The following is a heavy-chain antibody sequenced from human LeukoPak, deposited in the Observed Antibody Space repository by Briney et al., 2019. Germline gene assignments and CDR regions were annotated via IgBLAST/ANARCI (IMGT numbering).Heavy chain of an antibody. D-gene: IGHD1-20*01. CDR2: IYYSGST. CDR3: ARSPLDNSIDY. J-gene: IGHJ4*02. CDR1: GGSIGSYY. V-gene: IGHV4-59*12. Sequence: PSETLSLTXTVSGGSIGSYYWGWIRQAPGKGLEWIGYIYYSGSTNYNPSLKSRVTMSVDTSKNQFSLKLSSVTAADTAVYYCARSPLDNSIDYWGQGTLVTVSS.